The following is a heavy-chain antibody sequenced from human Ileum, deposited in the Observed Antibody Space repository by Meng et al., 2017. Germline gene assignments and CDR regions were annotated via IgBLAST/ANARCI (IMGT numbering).Heavy chain of an antibody. CDR2: ISNSGRTI. CDR1: GFTFSDYY. Sequence: LTGAASGFTFSDYYMSWIRQAPGKGLEWLSYISNSGRTIYSADSVKGRFTISRDNAKNSLSLQMNSLRVEDTAVYYCARGGAWFRYFDWGQGTLVTVSS. J-gene: IGHJ4*02. CDR3: ARGGAWFRYFD. V-gene: IGHV3-11*01. D-gene: IGHD3-9*01.